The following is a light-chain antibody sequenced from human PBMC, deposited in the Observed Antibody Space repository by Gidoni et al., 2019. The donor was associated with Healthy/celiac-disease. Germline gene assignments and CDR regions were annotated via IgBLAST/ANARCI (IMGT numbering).Light chain of an antibody. CDR1: QSVSSY. J-gene: IGKJ4*01. Sequence: DIVLTPSPATLSLSPGERATLSCRASQSVSSYLAWYQQKPGQAPRLLIYDASNRATGIPARFSGSGSGTDFTLTISSLEPEDFAVYYCQQRSNWLTFXGXTKVEIK. V-gene: IGKV3-11*01. CDR3: QQRSNWLT. CDR2: DAS.